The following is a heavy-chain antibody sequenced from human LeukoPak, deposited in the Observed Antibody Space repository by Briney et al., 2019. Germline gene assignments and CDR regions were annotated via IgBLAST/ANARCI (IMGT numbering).Heavy chain of an antibody. V-gene: IGHV3-21*06. D-gene: IGHD3-10*01. CDR2: ISSSSSYI. CDR3: ARDHGIPGSGSYKFDY. J-gene: IGHJ4*02. CDR1: GFTFSSYS. Sequence: GGSLRLSCAPSGFTFSSYSMNWVRQAPGKGLEWVSSISSSSSYIYYSDSVKGRFTISRDYAKNLLYLQMNSLRVEDTAVYYCARDHGIPGSGSYKFDYWGQGTLVTVSS.